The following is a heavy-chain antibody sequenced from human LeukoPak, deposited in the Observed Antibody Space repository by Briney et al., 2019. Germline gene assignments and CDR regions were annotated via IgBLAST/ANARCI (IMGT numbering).Heavy chain of an antibody. D-gene: IGHD5-12*01. CDR3: ARGHNSGYDTRAASFDY. CDR2: IIPIFGTA. V-gene: IGHV1-69*13. Sequence: GASVTLSCKASGGTFSSYAISWVRQAPGQGLEWMGGIIPIFGTANYAQKFQGRGTITADESTSTAYMELSSLRSEDTAVYHCARGHNSGYDTRAASFDYWGQGTLVPVPS. CDR1: GGTFSSYA. J-gene: IGHJ4*02.